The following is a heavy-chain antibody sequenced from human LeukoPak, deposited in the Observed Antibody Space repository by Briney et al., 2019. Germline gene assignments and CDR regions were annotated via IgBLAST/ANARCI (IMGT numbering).Heavy chain of an antibody. Sequence: GSLRLSCAASGFTFSSYAMSWVRQAPGKGLEWIGEINHSGSTNYNPSLKSRVTISVDTSKNQFSLDLGSVTAADTAVYYCAREFTSWGQGTLVTVSS. CDR2: INHSGST. CDR3: AREFTS. V-gene: IGHV4-34*01. J-gene: IGHJ5*02. CDR1: GFTFSSYA.